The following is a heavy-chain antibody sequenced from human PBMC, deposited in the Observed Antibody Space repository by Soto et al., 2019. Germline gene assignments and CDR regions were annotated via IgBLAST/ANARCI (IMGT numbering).Heavy chain of an antibody. D-gene: IGHD3-22*01. CDR1: GFTFNIYA. V-gene: IGHV3-23*01. J-gene: IGHJ4*02. CDR3: AKDRYLDHDSRGYLFDN. Sequence: VQLSESGGDLIQPGRSLRLSCAASGFTFNIYAMTWVRQAPGKGLEWVSAISRYGDFTYYADSVEGRFTISRDNSKDTLYLQMNSLRAEDTAVYYCAKDRYLDHDSRGYLFDNWGQGTLVTVSS. CDR2: ISRYGDFT.